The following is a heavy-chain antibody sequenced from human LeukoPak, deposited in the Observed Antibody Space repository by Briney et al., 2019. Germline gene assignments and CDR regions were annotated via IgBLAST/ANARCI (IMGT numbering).Heavy chain of an antibody. D-gene: IGHD1-26*01. CDR3: EKGLVGAPLGAFDI. CDR1: GFTFDDYA. J-gene: IGHJ3*02. Sequence: GRSLRLSCAASGFTFDDYAMHWVRQAPGKGLEGGSGISWNSGSIGYADSVKGRFTISRDNAKNSLYLQMNSLRAEDTALYYCEKGLVGAPLGAFDIWGQGTMVTVSS. CDR2: ISWNSGSI. V-gene: IGHV3-9*01.